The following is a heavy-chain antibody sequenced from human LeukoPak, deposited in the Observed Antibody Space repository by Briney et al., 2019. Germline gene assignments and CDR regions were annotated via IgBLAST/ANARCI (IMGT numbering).Heavy chain of an antibody. CDR2: IYSGGST. Sequence: GGSLRLSCAASGFTVSSNYMSWVRQAPGKGLEWVSVIYSGGSTYYADSVKGRFTISRDNSKNTLYLQMNSLRAEDTAVYYCARDEYSSGWYKSGDYWGQGTLVTVSS. J-gene: IGHJ4*02. V-gene: IGHV3-53*01. CDR3: ARDEYSSGWYKSGDY. CDR1: GFTVSSNY. D-gene: IGHD6-19*01.